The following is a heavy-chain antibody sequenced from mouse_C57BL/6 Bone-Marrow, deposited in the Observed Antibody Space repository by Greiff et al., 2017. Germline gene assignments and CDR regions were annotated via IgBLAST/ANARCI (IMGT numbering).Heavy chain of an antibody. CDR2: INPNYGTT. Sequence: VQLKESGPELVKPGASVKISCKASGYSFTDYNMHWVKQNNGKSLEWIGVINPNYGTTSYNQKFKGKATLTVDQSSSTAYMQLNSLTSEDSAVYYCARSGYYGSSPYYFDYWGQGTTLTVSS. V-gene: IGHV1-39*01. J-gene: IGHJ2*01. D-gene: IGHD1-1*01. CDR3: ARSGYYGSSPYYFDY. CDR1: GYSFTDYN.